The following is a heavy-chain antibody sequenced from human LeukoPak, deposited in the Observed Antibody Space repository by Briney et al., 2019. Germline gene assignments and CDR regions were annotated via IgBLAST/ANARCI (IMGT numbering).Heavy chain of an antibody. CDR2: IYSGGST. J-gene: IGHJ3*02. V-gene: IGHV3-66*01. CDR3: ARSLNSGSYGNAFDI. D-gene: IGHD1-26*01. Sequence: GGSLRHCCAASGFSGCSTYMSWGRQAPGVGLQWFSVIYSGGSTYYADSVKGRFTISRDNSKNTLYLQMNSLRAEDTAVYYCARSLNSGSYGNAFDIWGQGTMVTVSS. CDR1: GFSGCSTY.